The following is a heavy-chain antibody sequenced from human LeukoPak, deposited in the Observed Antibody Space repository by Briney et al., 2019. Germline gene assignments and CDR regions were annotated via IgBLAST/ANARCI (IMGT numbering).Heavy chain of an antibody. CDR2: IIPIFGTA. D-gene: IGHD1-1*01. CDR3: ASSPRYNWNDFQNWFDP. Sequence: GSSVKVSCKASGGTFSSYAISWVQQAPGQGLEWMGGIIPIFGTANYAQKFQGRVTITTDESTSTPYMELSSLRSEDTAVYYCASSPRYNWNDFQNWFDPWGQETLVTVSS. CDR1: GGTFSSYA. V-gene: IGHV1-69*05. J-gene: IGHJ5*02.